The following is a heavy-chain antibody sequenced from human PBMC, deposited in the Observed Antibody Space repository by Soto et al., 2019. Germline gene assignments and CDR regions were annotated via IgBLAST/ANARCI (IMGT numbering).Heavy chain of an antibody. CDR1: GGSISSSSYY. J-gene: IGHJ6*02. CDR2: IYYSGST. D-gene: IGHD4-4*01. CDR3: ATNYAYYYYYGMDV. Sequence: SETLSLTCTVSGGSISSSSYYWCWIRRPPGKGLEWIGSIYYSGSTYYNPSLKSRVTISVDTSKNQFSLKLSSVAAADTAVYYCATNYAYYYYYGMDVWGQGTTVTVSS. V-gene: IGHV4-39*01.